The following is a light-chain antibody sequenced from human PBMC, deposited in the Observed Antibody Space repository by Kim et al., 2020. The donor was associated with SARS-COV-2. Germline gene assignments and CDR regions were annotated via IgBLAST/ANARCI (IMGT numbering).Light chain of an antibody. V-gene: IGKV3-20*01. J-gene: IGKJ2*01. CDR3: QYYGSSLYT. CDR1: QSVSSSY. CDR2: DAS. Sequence: EIVLTQSPGTLSLSPGERATLSCRASQSVSSSYLAWYQQQPGQAPRLLIHDASSRATGIPDRFSGRGSGADFTLTISILEPEDFAVYYCQYYGSSLYTFGQGTKLEI.